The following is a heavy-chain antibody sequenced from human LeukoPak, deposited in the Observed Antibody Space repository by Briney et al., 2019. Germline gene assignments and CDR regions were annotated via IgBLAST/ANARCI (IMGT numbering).Heavy chain of an antibody. V-gene: IGHV4-4*07. CDR1: GGSISSYY. CDR3: ARSHDYSNYYYYGMDV. CDR2: IYTSGST. D-gene: IGHD4-11*01. Sequence: SETLSLTCTVSGGSISSYYWSWIRQPAGKGLEWIGRIYTSGSTNYNPSLKSRVTISVDTSKNQFSLKLNSVTAADTAVYYCARSHDYSNYYYYGMDVWGQGTTVTVSS. J-gene: IGHJ6*02.